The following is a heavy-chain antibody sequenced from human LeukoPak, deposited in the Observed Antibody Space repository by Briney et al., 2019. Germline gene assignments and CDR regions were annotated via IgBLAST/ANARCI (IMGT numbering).Heavy chain of an antibody. J-gene: IGHJ6*02. CDR2: TYSGGST. CDR1: GFTVSSYY. Sequence: GGSLRLSCAASGFTVSSYYMSWVRQAPGKGLEWVSVTYSGGSTYYADSVRGRFTISRDNSKNTLYLQMSSLRAEDTAVYYCAREQIAVTGKRYYFYGMDVWGQGTTVTVSS. D-gene: IGHD6-19*01. V-gene: IGHV3-53*01. CDR3: AREQIAVTGKRYYFYGMDV.